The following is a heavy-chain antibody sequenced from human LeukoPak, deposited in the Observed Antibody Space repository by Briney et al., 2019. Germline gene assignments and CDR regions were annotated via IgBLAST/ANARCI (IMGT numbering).Heavy chain of an antibody. D-gene: IGHD2-2*01. J-gene: IGHJ4*02. CDR2: ISWNSGSI. V-gene: IGHV3-9*03. CDR3: AKARYCSSTSCYWDY. Sequence: PGRSLRLSCAASGSTFDDYAMHWVRQAPGKGLEWVSGISWNSGSIGYADSVKGRFTISRDNAKNSLYLQMNSLRAEDMALYYCAKARYCSSTSCYWDYWGQGTLVTVSS. CDR1: GSTFDDYA.